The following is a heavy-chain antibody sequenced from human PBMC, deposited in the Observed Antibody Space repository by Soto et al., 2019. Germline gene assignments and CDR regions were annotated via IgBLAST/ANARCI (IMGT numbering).Heavy chain of an antibody. CDR1: GLTLSRYG. CDR3: AKDVEMATIMDAFDI. J-gene: IGHJ3*02. V-gene: IGHV3-23*01. D-gene: IGHD5-12*01. Sequence: GGALRLWGAGSGLTLSRYGMSWVRQAPGKGVEWVSAISGSGGSTYYADSVKGRFTISRDNSKNTLYLQMNSLRAEDTAVYYCAKDVEMATIMDAFDIWGQGTMVTVSS. CDR2: ISGSGGST.